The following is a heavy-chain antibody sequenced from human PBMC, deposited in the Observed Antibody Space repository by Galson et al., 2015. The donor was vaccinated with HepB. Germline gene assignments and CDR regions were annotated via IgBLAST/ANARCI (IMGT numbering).Heavy chain of an antibody. J-gene: IGHJ4*02. CDR2: VRGSGTGT. Sequence: SLRLSCAASGFTFYVYTMNWVRQAPGKGLEWVSAVRGSGTGTWYADSVKGRFTISRDDSKNTVSLQMNSLRAEDTAIYYCAKDSGFGGEDYWGQGVLVTVSS. D-gene: IGHD3-16*01. CDR3: AKDSGFGGEDY. CDR1: GFTFYVYT. V-gene: IGHV3-23*01.